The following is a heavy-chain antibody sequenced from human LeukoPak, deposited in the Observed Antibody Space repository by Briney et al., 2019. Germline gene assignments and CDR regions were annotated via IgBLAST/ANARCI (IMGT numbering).Heavy chain of an antibody. J-gene: IGHJ4*02. CDR1: DGSDSSGTYY. CDR2: IHYSGSA. Sequence: SETLSLTCTISDGSDSSGTYYWGWIRQSPGKGLEWIGSIHYSGSAYYNPSLKSRAAIFMDPSRDQVSTDLRYVTAADTALYYCVRHISANTGYFASCGQGPLDTVPS. V-gene: IGHV4-39*01. CDR3: VRHISANTGYFAS.